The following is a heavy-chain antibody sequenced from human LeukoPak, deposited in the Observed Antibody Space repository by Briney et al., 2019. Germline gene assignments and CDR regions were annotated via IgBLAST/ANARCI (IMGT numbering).Heavy chain of an antibody. D-gene: IGHD2-2*01. Sequence: GESLKISCKGSGYSFTSYWIAWVRQMPGKGLEWMGIIYPGDSDTRYSPSFQGQVTISGDKSISTVYLRWSSLKASDTAMYYCARVDLYCSSTSCYSFDYWGQGTLVTVSS. J-gene: IGHJ4*02. CDR2: IYPGDSDT. CDR3: ARVDLYCSSTSCYSFDY. V-gene: IGHV5-51*01. CDR1: GYSFTSYW.